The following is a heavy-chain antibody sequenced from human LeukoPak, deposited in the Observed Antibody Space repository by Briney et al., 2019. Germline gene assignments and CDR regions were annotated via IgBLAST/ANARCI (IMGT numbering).Heavy chain of an antibody. CDR2: IYHSGST. D-gene: IGHD5-18*01. Sequence: SETLSLTCTVSGYSISSGYYWGWIRQPPGKGLEWIGSIYHSGSTYYNPSLKSRVTISVDTSKNQFSLKLSSVTAADTAVYYRARALYSYPLDWGQGTLVTVSS. V-gene: IGHV4-38-2*02. CDR3: ARALYSYPLD. J-gene: IGHJ4*02. CDR1: GYSISSGYY.